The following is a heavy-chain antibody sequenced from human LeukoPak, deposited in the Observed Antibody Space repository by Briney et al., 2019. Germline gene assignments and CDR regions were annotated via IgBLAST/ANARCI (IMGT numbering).Heavy chain of an antibody. Sequence: SETLSLTCAVYGGSFSGYYWSWIRQPPGKGLEWIGEINHSGSTNYNPSLKSRVTISVDTSKNQFSLKLSSVTAADTAVYYCARDRRRQWLVRTASDIWGQGTMVTVSS. CDR2: INHSGST. D-gene: IGHD6-19*01. CDR3: ARDRRRQWLVRTASDI. V-gene: IGHV4-34*01. J-gene: IGHJ3*02. CDR1: GGSFSGYY.